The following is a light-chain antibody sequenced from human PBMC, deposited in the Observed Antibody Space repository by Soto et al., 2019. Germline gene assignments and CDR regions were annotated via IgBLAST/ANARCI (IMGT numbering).Light chain of an antibody. Sequence: DIQITQSPSTLSASVGVRVTITCRASQSISIWLAWYQQKPGKAPKLLIYDASSLERVVPSRFSGSGSGSEVPRTVSSLQPDDFESYIGQQYNSYSLRFGQGPEVEIK. CDR1: QSISIW. J-gene: IGKJ1*01. V-gene: IGKV1-5*01. CDR3: QQYNSYSLR. CDR2: DAS.